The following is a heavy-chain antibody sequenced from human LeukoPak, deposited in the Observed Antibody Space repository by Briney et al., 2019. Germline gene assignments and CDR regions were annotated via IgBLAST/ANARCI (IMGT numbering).Heavy chain of an antibody. CDR3: ARGGSYLGAFDI. D-gene: IGHD1-26*01. Sequence: GGSLKLSCAASGFTVSSNYMSWVRQAPGKGLEWVSIIYSGGSTFYADSVKGRFTISRDNSKNTLYLQMNSLRAEDTAVYYCARGGSYLGAFDIWGQGTMVTVSS. CDR2: IYSGGST. CDR1: GFTVSSNY. J-gene: IGHJ3*02. V-gene: IGHV3-53*01.